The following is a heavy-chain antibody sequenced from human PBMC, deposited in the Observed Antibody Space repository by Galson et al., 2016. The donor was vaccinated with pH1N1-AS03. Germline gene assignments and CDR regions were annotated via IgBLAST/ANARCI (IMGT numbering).Heavy chain of an antibody. Sequence: SLRLSCAASGFTFNRHAMHWVRQAPGKGLEWVAIMSYDGSTKYYTDSVRDRITISRDNSKKTLYLHMSSLRAEDTAVYYCAKDLHFYDSYYLDYWGRGTLVIVSS. CDR1: GFTFNRHA. CDR3: AKDLHFYDSYYLDY. V-gene: IGHV3-30*18. CDR2: MSYDGSTK. D-gene: IGHD2/OR15-2a*01. J-gene: IGHJ4*02.